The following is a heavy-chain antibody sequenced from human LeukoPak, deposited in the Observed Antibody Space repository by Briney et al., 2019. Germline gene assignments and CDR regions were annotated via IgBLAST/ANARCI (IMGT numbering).Heavy chain of an antibody. J-gene: IGHJ5*02. D-gene: IGHD2-2*01. CDR1: GGSFSGYY. Sequence: SETLSLNCAVYGGSFSGYYWSWIRQPPGKGLEWIGEINHSGSTNYNPSLKSRVTISVDTSKNQFSLKLSSVTAADTAVYYCARQRGYCSSTSCYNWFDPWGQGTLVTVSS. V-gene: IGHV4-34*01. CDR3: ARQRGYCSSTSCYNWFDP. CDR2: INHSGST.